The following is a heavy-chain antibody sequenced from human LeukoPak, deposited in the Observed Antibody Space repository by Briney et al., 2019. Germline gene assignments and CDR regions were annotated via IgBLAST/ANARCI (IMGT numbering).Heavy chain of an antibody. CDR1: GGSFSGYY. J-gene: IGHJ6*03. V-gene: IGHV4-34*01. D-gene: IGHD5-18*01. Sequence: PSETLSLTCAVYGGSFSGYYWSWIRQPPGKGLEWIGEINHSGSTNYNPSLKSRVTISVDTSKNQFSLKLSSVTAADTAVYYCARDLGGYSDGSYYYYMDVWGKGTTVTVSS. CDR2: INHSGST. CDR3: ARDLGGYSDGSYYYYMDV.